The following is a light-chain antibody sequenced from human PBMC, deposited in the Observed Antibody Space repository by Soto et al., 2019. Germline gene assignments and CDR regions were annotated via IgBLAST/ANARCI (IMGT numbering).Light chain of an antibody. CDR2: GSS. CDR1: QSVRSRY. Sequence: EIVLTQSPGTLSLSPGERATLSCRASQSVRSRYLAWYQQKPGQAPRLLIYGSSSRPPGIPDRVSGSGSGTEFTVTISRLEPEDFAEYYCQQYGTSPQTFGQGTKVEIK. J-gene: IGKJ1*01. CDR3: QQYGTSPQT. V-gene: IGKV3-20*01.